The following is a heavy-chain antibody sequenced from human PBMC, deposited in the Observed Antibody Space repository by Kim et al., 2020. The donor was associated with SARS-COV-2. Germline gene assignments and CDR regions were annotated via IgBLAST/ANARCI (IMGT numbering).Heavy chain of an antibody. D-gene: IGHD6-13*01. CDR3: ATVSTAAAGTLDY. J-gene: IGHJ4*02. Sequence: YANPVKGRFTISRNNSKNSLHLQMNSLRAEDTAMYYCATVSTAAAGTLDYWGQGALVTVSS. V-gene: IGHV3-11*01.